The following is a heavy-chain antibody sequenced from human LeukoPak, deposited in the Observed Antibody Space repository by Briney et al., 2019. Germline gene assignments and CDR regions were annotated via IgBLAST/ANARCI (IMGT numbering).Heavy chain of an antibody. CDR2: INPNSGGT. Sequence: ASVKASCKASGYTFTGYYMHWVRQAPGQGLEWMGWINPNSGGTNYAQKFQGRVTMTRDTSISTAYMELSRLRSDDTAVYYCAREATGWNEGVGDWFDPWGQGTLVTVSS. CDR3: AREATGWNEGVGDWFDP. J-gene: IGHJ5*02. V-gene: IGHV1-2*02. CDR1: GYTFTGYY. D-gene: IGHD1-1*01.